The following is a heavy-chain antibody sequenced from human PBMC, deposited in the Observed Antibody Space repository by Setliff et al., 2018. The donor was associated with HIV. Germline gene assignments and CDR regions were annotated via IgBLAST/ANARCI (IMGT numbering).Heavy chain of an antibody. CDR3: ARTTYTLQFFERSPASSLFYYYMDV. D-gene: IGHD3-3*01. J-gene: IGHJ6*03. Sequence: PSETLSLTCTVSGASISSGGYYWSWIRQHPGKGLEWIGYMSYSGSSFYKSSLKSRVSMSIDTSKNQFSLNVSSVTAADTALYYCARTTYTLQFFERSPASSLFYYYMDVWGKGTTVTVSS. V-gene: IGHV4-31*03. CDR1: GASISSGGYY. CDR2: MSYSGSS.